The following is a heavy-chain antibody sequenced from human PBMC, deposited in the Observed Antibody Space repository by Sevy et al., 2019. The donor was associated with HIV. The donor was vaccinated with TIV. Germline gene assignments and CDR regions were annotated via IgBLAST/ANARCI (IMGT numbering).Heavy chain of an antibody. J-gene: IGHJ3*01. Sequence: SQTLSLTCTVSGGSITSYYWSWIRQPPGKGLEWIGYIYYSGKTNYNPSLKSQVTIPVHTSKNQFCLKLRPVTAADTALYYGARDLNDGDRGAFDFWGQGTMVTVSS. D-gene: IGHD4-17*01. V-gene: IGHV4-59*12. CDR3: ARDLNDGDRGAFDF. CDR2: IYYSGKT. CDR1: GGSITSYY.